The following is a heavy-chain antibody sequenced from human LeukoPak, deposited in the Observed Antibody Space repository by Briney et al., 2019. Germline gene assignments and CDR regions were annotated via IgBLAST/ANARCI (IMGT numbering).Heavy chain of an antibody. V-gene: IGHV1-2*02. CDR2: INPNSGGT. CDR3: ARGSRGSWEDYFDY. CDR1: GYTFTGYY. Sequence: ASVKVSCKASGYTFTGYYMHWVRQAPGQGLEWMGWINPNSGGTNYAQKFQGRVTMTRDTSISTAYMELSRLRSDDTAVYYRARGSRGSWEDYFDYWGQGTLVTVSS. J-gene: IGHJ4*02. D-gene: IGHD1-26*01.